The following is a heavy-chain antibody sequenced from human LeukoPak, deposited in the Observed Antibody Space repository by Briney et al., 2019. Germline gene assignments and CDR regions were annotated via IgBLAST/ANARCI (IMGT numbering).Heavy chain of an antibody. D-gene: IGHD6-19*01. CDR3: ARDSSGWYYFDY. J-gene: IGHJ4*02. Sequence: GGSLRLSCAGSGFTFSTYAMHWVRQAPGKGLEWVALFSYDGSTQRYADSVKGRFTISRDNSKNTLYLQINSLRAEDTAVYYCARDSSGWYYFDYWGQGTLVTVSS. V-gene: IGHV3-30*14. CDR1: GFTFSTYA. CDR2: FSYDGSTQ.